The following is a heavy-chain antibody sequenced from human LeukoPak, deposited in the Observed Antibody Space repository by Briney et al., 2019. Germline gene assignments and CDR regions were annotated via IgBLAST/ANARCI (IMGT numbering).Heavy chain of an antibody. V-gene: IGHV1-18*01. J-gene: IGHJ4*02. D-gene: IGHD3-10*01. CDR1: GYTFTSYG. Sequence: ASVKVSCKASGYTFTSYGISWVRQAPGQGLEWMGWISAYNGNTNYAQKLQGRVTMTTDTSTSTAYMELRSLRSDDTAVYYCARDGSASLLWFGESGIMVEPRPFDYWGQGTLVTVSS. CDR2: ISAYNGNT. CDR3: ARDGSASLLWFGESGIMVEPRPFDY.